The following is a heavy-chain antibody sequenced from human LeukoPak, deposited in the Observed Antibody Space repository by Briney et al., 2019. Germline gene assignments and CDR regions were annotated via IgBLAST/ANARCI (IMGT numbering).Heavy chain of an antibody. CDR1: GFTFSSYW. V-gene: IGHV3-66*01. CDR2: IYSGGST. J-gene: IGHJ4*02. D-gene: IGHD1-1*01. CDR3: ARGTTLPL. Sequence: GGSLRLSCAASGFTFSSYWMSWVRQAPGKGLEWVSVIYSGGSTYYADSVKGRFTISRDNSKNTLYLQMNSLRAEDTAVYYCARGTTLPLWGQGTLVTVSS.